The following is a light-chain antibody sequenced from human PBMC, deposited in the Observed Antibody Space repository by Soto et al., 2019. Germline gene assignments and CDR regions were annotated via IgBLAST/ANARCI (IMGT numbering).Light chain of an antibody. Sequence: QAVVTQPPSASETPGQRVTISCSGSSSNIGSNHVYWYQHLPGTAPKLLIYGHTNRPSGVPDRFSGSKSGTSASLAITGLQAEDEADYYCQSYDSSLSGWVFGGGTKLTVL. CDR2: GHT. CDR1: SSNIGSNH. J-gene: IGLJ3*02. V-gene: IGLV1-40*01. CDR3: QSYDSSLSGWV.